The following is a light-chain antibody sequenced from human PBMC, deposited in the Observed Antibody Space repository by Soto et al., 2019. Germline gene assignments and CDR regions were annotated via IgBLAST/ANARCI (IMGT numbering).Light chain of an antibody. CDR1: GSNIGSKS. Sequence: QSVLTQPHSASGTPGQRVTVSCSGSGSNIGSKSVNWYQQLPGADPKLLIYADNQRPSGVPDRFSGSKSGTSASLAISGLQSEDEADYYCAAWDDTLNGWVFGGGTKVTVL. CDR2: ADN. CDR3: AAWDDTLNGWV. V-gene: IGLV1-44*01. J-gene: IGLJ3*02.